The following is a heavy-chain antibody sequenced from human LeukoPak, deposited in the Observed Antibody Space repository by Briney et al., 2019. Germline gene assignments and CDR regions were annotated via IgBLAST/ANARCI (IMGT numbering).Heavy chain of an antibody. CDR3: VSRRPWFDP. CDR1: GGSIISSDW. CDR2: VYHNGNT. J-gene: IGHJ5*02. Sequence: SGTLSLTCGVSGGSIISSDWWSWVRQSPEKGLEWIGDVYHNGNTNYNPSLKSRVTILVDKSSNQFALKLTSVTAADTAVYYCVSRRPWFDPWGQGALVTVSS. V-gene: IGHV4-4*02.